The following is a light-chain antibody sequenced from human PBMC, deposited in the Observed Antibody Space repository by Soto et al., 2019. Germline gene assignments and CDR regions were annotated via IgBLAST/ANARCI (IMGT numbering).Light chain of an antibody. Sequence: LLITQSPAILSESPGERATLSCRASQSISSTLAWYQQKPGQAPRLLIYGASTRATGIPARFSGSGSGTDFTLTISRLEAEDFAVYYCQQYDNWPWTFGQGTKVDIK. J-gene: IGKJ1*01. CDR3: QQYDNWPWT. CDR1: QSISST. V-gene: IGKV3-15*01. CDR2: GAS.